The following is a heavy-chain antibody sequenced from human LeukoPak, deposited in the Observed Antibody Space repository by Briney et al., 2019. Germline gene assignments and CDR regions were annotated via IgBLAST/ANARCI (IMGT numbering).Heavy chain of an antibody. CDR2: IYTSGST. CDR1: GGSISSYY. J-gene: IGHJ6*02. CDR3: ARAPGLMVRGVDYYYYGMDV. V-gene: IGHV4-4*07. D-gene: IGHD3-10*01. Sequence: SGTLSLTCTVSGGSISSYYWSWIRQPAGKGLEWIGRIYTSGSTNYNPSLKSRVTMSVDTSKNQFSLKLSSVTAADAAVYYCARAPGLMVRGVDYYYYGMDVWGQGTTVTVSS.